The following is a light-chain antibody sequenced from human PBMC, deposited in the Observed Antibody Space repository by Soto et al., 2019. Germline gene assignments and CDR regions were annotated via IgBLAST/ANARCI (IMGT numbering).Light chain of an antibody. CDR1: QSLIHSDGNTY. CDR3: MQGTHWPWT. J-gene: IGKJ1*01. Sequence: DVVMNQSPLSLPVTLGQPASISCRSSQSLIHSDGNTYLSWFQQRPGQSPRRLIYEVSDRDSGVPDRFTGSGSGTDFTLKISRVEAEDVGVYYCMQGTHWPWTFGQGTEVAIK. CDR2: EVS. V-gene: IGKV2-30*02.